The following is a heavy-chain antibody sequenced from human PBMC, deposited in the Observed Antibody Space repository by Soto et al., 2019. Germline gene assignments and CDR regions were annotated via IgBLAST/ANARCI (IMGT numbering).Heavy chain of an antibody. CDR2: IIPIVGTG. Sequence: QVQLVQSGAEVRKPGSSVTVSCKASGGTFSNYAISWVRQAPGQGLEWVGGIIPIVGTGTYAQKFQGRVTITADEPTTTDYMELSSLRVEDTAVDYCARVVILVPTASTHYYYHMDVWGPGTKVTVSS. CDR3: ARVVILVPTASTHYYYHMDV. D-gene: IGHD2-2*01. V-gene: IGHV1-69*01. J-gene: IGHJ6*02. CDR1: GGTFSNYA.